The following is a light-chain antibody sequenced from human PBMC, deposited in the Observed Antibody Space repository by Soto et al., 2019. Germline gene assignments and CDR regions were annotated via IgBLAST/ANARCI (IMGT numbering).Light chain of an antibody. J-gene: IGKJ1*01. CDR3: QQYNSYWT. CDR2: KAS. Sequence: DIQMTQSTSTLSGSVGDRVTITFRASQTISSWLAWYQQKPGKAPKLLIYKASTLKSGVPSRFSGSGSGTEFTLTISSLQPADFATYYCQQYNSYWTFGQGTKVDIK. V-gene: IGKV1-5*03. CDR1: QTISSW.